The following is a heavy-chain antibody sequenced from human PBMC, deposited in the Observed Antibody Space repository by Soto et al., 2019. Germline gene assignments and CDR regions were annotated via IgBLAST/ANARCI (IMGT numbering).Heavy chain of an antibody. CDR2: ISYDGNNQ. Sequence: QVQLVESGGGVVQPGRSLRLSCAASGFTFNKYGMHWVRQAPGKGLEWVAVISYDGNNQYYADSVKGRFAISRDNSKNTLYLQMNSLRDEDTAVYYCARDRVYYYDSSGYYNFEYWGQGSLVTVSS. J-gene: IGHJ4*02. CDR1: GFTFNKYG. V-gene: IGHV3-30*09. CDR3: ARDRVYYYDSSGYYNFEY. D-gene: IGHD3-22*01.